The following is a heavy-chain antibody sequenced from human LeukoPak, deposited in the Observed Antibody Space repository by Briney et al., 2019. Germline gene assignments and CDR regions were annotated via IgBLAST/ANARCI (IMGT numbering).Heavy chain of an antibody. CDR1: GFTFSDYY. D-gene: IGHD5-12*01. V-gene: IGHV3-11*01. CDR2: ITSSGTTM. J-gene: IGHJ4*02. CDR3: ARGYSGYDKYFDY. Sequence: PGGSLRLSCAASGFTFSDYYMSWIRQAPGKGLEWVSYITSSGTTMYYADSVKGRFIISRGNAKNSLYLQMNSLRAEDTAVYYCARGYSGYDKYFDYWGQGTLVTVSS.